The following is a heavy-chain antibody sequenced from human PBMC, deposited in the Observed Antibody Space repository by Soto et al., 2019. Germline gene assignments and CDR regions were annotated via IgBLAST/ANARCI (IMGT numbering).Heavy chain of an antibody. D-gene: IGHD5-12*01. Sequence: SVKVSCKASGGTXSSYAISWVRQAPGQGLEWMGGIIPIFGTANYAQKFQGRVTITADESTSTAYMELSSLRSEDTAVYYCAREWLRSAHYYYYYGMDVWGQGTTVTVSS. CDR2: IIPIFGTA. CDR3: AREWLRSAHYYYYYGMDV. J-gene: IGHJ6*02. CDR1: GGTXSSYA. V-gene: IGHV1-69*13.